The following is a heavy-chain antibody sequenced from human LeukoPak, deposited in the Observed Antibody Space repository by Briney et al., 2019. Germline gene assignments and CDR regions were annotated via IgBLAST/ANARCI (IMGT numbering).Heavy chain of an antibody. CDR3: ASWVFGVVYGMDV. D-gene: IGHD3-3*01. CDR1: ARTFSSYT. Sequence: SVKVSCKAYARTFSSYTISWDRQAPGQGLEWIGRIIPILGIANYAQNIQGRVTSTADKSTSTAYTELSSLRSEDTAVYYCASWVFGVVYGMDVWGQGTTVTVSS. J-gene: IGHJ6*02. CDR2: IIPILGIA. V-gene: IGHV1-69*02.